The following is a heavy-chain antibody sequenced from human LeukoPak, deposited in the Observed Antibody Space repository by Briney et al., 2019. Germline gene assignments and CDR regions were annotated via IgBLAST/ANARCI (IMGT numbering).Heavy chain of an antibody. CDR1: GFTVSSNY. CDR2: IYSGGST. J-gene: IGHJ6*03. Sequence: GGSLRLFCAASGFTVSSNYMSWVRQAPGKGLEWVSVIYSGGSTYYADSVEGRFTISRDNSKNTLYLQMNSLRAEDTAVYYCARDRGRIGYYYYYMDVWGKGTTVTVSS. CDR3: ARDRGRIGYYYYYMDV. V-gene: IGHV3-66*02. D-gene: IGHD3-16*01.